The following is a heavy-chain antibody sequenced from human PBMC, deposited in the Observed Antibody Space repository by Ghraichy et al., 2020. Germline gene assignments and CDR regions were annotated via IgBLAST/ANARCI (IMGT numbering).Heavy chain of an antibody. D-gene: IGHD2/OR15-2a*01. CDR1: GFTFRNYW. V-gene: IGHV3-74*01. CDR2: IDRDGTHT. Sequence: GGVLRLSCAASGFTFRNYWIHWVRQAPGKGLMWVSSIDRDGTHTNYADSVKGRLTISRDNAKNTVYLHMNSLGPEDTAVYFCTRQDTLGYSTWGQGTLVTVSS. CDR3: TRQDTLGYST. J-gene: IGHJ4*02.